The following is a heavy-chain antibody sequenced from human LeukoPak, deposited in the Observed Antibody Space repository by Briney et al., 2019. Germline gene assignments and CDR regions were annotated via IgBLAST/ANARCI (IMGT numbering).Heavy chain of an antibody. D-gene: IGHD3-10*01. CDR3: TRARGYGSGTISLY. J-gene: IGHJ4*02. CDR2: IRSEAYGGTT. Sequence: GGSLRLSCAASGFTFTTYAISWVRQAPGKGLEWIAFIRSEAYGGTTEYAASVKGRFTISRDDSKSIAYLQMNSLKTEDTAVYYCTRARGYGSGTISLYWGQGTLVTVSS. V-gene: IGHV3-49*04. CDR1: GFTFTTYA.